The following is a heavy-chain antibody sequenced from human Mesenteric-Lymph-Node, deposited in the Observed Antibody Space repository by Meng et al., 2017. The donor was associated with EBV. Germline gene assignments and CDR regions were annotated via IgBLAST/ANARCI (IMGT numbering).Heavy chain of an antibody. V-gene: IGHV4-4*02. CDR2: IYHSGST. CDR1: GGSISSSNW. J-gene: IGHJ4*02. D-gene: IGHD1-1*01. CDR3: ASYATLDPLS. Sequence: QVMVRRSGPGPVKLSGTLALTCAGSGGSISSSNWWSWVRQPPGKGLELIGEIYHSGSTNYNPSLKSRVTISVDKSKNQFSLKLSSVTAADTAVYYCASYATLDPLSWGQGTLVTVSS.